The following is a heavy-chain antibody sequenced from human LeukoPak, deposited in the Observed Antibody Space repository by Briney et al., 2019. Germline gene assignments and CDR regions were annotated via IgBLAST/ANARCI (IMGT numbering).Heavy chain of an antibody. CDR1: GFTFSSYE. CDR2: ISSHSSYI. J-gene: IGHJ4*02. CDR3: ARRGDTAMVNSLDY. Sequence: GGSLRLSCAASGFTFSSYEMNWVRQAPGKGLEWVSSISSHSSYIYYADSVKGRFTISRDNAKNPLYLQMNSLRAEDTAVYYCARRGDTAMVNSLDYWGQGTLVTVSS. V-gene: IGHV3-21*01. D-gene: IGHD5-18*01.